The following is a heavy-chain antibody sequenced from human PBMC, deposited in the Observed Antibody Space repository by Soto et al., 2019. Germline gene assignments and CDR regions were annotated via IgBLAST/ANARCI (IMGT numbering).Heavy chain of an antibody. CDR1: AFTFSTYA. V-gene: IGHV3-23*01. J-gene: IGHJ6*03. Sequence: GGSLRLSCAASAFTFSTYAMSWVRQAPGKGLEWVTAISGRDESTYYADSVKGRFTISRENAKNSLYLQMNSLRAGDTAVYYSARSGCSGGSCYYYYYMDVWGKGSTVTVS. D-gene: IGHD2-15*01. CDR2: ISGRDEST. CDR3: ARSGCSGGSCYYYYYMDV.